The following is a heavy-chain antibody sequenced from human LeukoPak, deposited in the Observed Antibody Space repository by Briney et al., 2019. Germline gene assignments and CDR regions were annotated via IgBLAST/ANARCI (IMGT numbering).Heavy chain of an antibody. D-gene: IGHD1-1*01. J-gene: IGHJ4*02. CDR1: GFTVSSYA. V-gene: IGHV3-7*03. Sequence: GGSLRLSYAVSGFTVSSYAMHWVRQAPGKGLGWVASLNLDGSDKYYVDSVKGRFTISRDNAKNSLYLQMDSLRVEDTAVYYCAKGKRYPDYWGQGTLVTVSS. CDR2: LNLDGSDK. CDR3: AKGKRYPDY.